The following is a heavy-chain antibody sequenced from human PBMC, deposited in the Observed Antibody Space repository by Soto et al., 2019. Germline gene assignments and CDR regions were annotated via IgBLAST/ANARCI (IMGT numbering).Heavy chain of an antibody. CDR1: GFTFSNYW. CDR3: ARAGSENDY. J-gene: IGHJ4*02. CDR2: IKQDGSER. D-gene: IGHD3-10*01. Sequence: EVQLVESGGGLVQPGGSLRLSCAASGFTFSNYWMSCVRQAPGKGLEWVANIKQDGSERNYVDSVKGRFTISRDNAKNSLYVQLNSLRVVDTAVYYCARAGSENDYLSLGTLVTVSP. V-gene: IGHV3-7*05.